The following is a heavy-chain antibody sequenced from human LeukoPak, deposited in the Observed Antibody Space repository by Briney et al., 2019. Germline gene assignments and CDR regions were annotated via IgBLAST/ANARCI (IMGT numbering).Heavy chain of an antibody. J-gene: IGHJ4*02. CDR1: GFTFSSYG. V-gene: IGHV3-30*18. Sequence: GGSPRLSCAASGFTFSSYGMHWVRQAPGKGLEWVAVISYDGSNKYYADPVKGRFTISRDSSKNTLYLQMNSLRAEDTAVYYCAKERGYCSGGSCYDSLDYWGQGTLVTVSS. D-gene: IGHD2-15*01. CDR2: ISYDGSNK. CDR3: AKERGYCSGGSCYDSLDY.